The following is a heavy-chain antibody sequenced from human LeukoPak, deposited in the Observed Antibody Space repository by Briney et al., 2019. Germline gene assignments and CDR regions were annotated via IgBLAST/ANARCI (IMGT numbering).Heavy chain of an antibody. Sequence: GRSLTVSCAASGFTFTTYSMHWVRQAPGKGLEWVVVISYDGSKKYYTDSVRGRFTISRDNSKNTVYLQMKSLRAGDTAMYYCARDAYGGNSFVTAFDIWGRGTMVTVSS. V-gene: IGHV3-30-3*01. CDR1: GFTFTTYS. CDR3: ARDAYGGNSFVTAFDI. CDR2: ISYDGSKK. J-gene: IGHJ3*02. D-gene: IGHD4-23*01.